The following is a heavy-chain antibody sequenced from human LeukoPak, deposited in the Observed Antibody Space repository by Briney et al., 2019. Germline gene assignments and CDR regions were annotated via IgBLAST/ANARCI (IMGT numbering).Heavy chain of an antibody. Sequence: GGSLRLSCAASGFTFTSYSMSWVRQAPGKGLEWVSGTSDRGDYTYYADSVKGRFTISRDNSKNTLYLQMNSLRAEDTAIYYCARDLKMKYCDFWGQGTLVTVSS. D-gene: IGHD5-24*01. CDR3: ARDLKMKYCDF. CDR2: TSDRGDYT. J-gene: IGHJ4*02. CDR1: GFTFTSYS. V-gene: IGHV3-23*01.